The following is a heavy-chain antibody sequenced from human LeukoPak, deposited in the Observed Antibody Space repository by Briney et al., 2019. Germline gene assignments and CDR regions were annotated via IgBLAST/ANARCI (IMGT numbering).Heavy chain of an antibody. CDR2: ISWNSGSI. D-gene: IGHD2-8*01. Sequence: GGSLRLSCAASGFTFDDYAMHWVRQAPGKGLEWVSGISWNSGSIGYADSVKGRFTISRDNAKNSLYLQMSSLRAEDTAVYYCAKVGASEWSIVLGPIEYWGQGTLVSVSS. CDR3: AKVGASEWSIVLGPIEY. CDR1: GFTFDDYA. J-gene: IGHJ4*02. V-gene: IGHV3-9*01.